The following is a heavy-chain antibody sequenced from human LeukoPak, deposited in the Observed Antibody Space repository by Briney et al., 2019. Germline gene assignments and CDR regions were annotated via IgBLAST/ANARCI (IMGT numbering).Heavy chain of an antibody. V-gene: IGHV3-11*04. CDR3: ARSLIVASEDY. J-gene: IGHJ4*02. Sequence: GGSLRLSCAASGFRFDSFYMGWIRQVPGKGLDYIAFISASGAVPYYAESVKGRFTISRDNAKNSVSLQMNSLSADDAAVYYCARSLIVASEDYWGQGTLVTVSS. D-gene: IGHD3-22*01. CDR1: GFRFDSFY. CDR2: ISASGAVP.